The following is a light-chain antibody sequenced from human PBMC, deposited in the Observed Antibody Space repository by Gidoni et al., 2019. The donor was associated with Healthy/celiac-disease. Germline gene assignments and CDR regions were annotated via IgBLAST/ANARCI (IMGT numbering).Light chain of an antibody. V-gene: IGKV3-20*01. CDR1: QSVSSSY. Sequence: EIVSTQPPGTLSLSPGERATLSCRASQSVSSSYLAWYQQKPGQAPRLFIYGASSRSTGIPYRFSGSGSGTDFTLTISRLEPEDFAVYYCQQNGSSRWTFGQGTKVEIK. CDR2: GAS. CDR3: QQNGSSRWT. J-gene: IGKJ1*01.